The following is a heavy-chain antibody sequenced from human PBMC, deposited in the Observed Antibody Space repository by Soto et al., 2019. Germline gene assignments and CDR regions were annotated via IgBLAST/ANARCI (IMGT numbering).Heavy chain of an antibody. CDR2: INTYNGNT. V-gene: IGHV1-18*01. D-gene: IGHD3-16*01. Sequence: QVQLVQSGAEVKNPGASVKVSCKASGYTFTRYGIGWARQAPGQGLEWMGWINTYNGNTNYAQNVQGRVTLTTDTSTSTAYMELRRLRSNATAIYYCAMVDVYVTPSPQDVWGQGTTVIVSS. CDR3: AMVDVYVTPSPQDV. CDR1: GYTFTRYG. J-gene: IGHJ6*02.